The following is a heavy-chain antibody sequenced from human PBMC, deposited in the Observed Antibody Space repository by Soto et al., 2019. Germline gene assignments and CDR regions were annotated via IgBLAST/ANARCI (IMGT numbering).Heavy chain of an antibody. V-gene: IGHV2-5*02. CDR3: AHRRDCSSTSCYLSYYMDV. CDR1: GFSLSTSGVG. CDR2: IYWDDDK. D-gene: IGHD2-2*01. Sequence: SGPTLVNPTQTLTLTCTFSGFSLSTSGVGVGWIRQPPGKALEWLALIYWDDDKRYSPSLKSRLTITKDTSKNQVVLTMTNMDPVDTATYYCAHRRDCSSTSCYLSYYMDVWGKGTTVTVSS. J-gene: IGHJ6*03.